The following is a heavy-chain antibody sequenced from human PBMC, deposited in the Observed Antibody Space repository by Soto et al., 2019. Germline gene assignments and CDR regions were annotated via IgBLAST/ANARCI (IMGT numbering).Heavy chain of an antibody. CDR1: GGSISNYY. J-gene: IGHJ4*02. V-gene: IGHV4-59*08. D-gene: IGHD6-19*01. CDR2: IYYSGST. CDR3: ARHIPMAGTVFDY. Sequence: SETLSLTCTVCGGSISNYYWSWIRQPPGKGLEWIGYIYYSGSTHYIPSLESRVTISVDTSKNLFSLRLSSVTAADTAVYYCARHIPMAGTVFDYWGQGTLVTVSS.